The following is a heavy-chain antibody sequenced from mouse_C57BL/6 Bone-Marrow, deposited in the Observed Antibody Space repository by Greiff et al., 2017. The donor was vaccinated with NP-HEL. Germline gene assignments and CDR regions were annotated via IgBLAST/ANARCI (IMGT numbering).Heavy chain of an antibody. CDR1: GFNIKDDY. CDR3: TTITTVVATDRYFDV. D-gene: IGHD1-1*01. V-gene: IGHV14-4*01. J-gene: IGHJ1*03. Sequence: EVQLQQSGAELVRPGASVKLSCTASGFNIKDDYMHWVKQRPEQGLEWIGWIDPENGDTEYASKFQGKATITADTSSNTAYLQLSSLTSEDTAVYYCTTITTVVATDRYFDVWGTGTTVTVSS. CDR2: IDPENGDT.